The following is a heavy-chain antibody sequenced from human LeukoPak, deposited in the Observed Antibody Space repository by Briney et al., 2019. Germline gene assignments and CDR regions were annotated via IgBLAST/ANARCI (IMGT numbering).Heavy chain of an antibody. Sequence: PGGSLRLSCAASGFTFSGFWMGWVRQAPGKGLEWVSSISSSSSYIYYADSVKGRFTISRDNAKNSLYLQMNSLRAEDTAVYYCARDVAVTTALDYWGQGTLVTVSS. CDR3: ARDVAVTTALDY. CDR1: GFTFSGFW. J-gene: IGHJ4*02. CDR2: ISSSSSYI. D-gene: IGHD4-17*01. V-gene: IGHV3-21*01.